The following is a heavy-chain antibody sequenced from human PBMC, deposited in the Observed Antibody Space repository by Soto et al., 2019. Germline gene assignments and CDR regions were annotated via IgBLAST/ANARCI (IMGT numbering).Heavy chain of an antibody. CDR3: ARGDTIFESSERYYHYGLDV. V-gene: IGHV1-69*06. CDR2: IIPLFGTT. CDR1: EGTFNSYV. D-gene: IGHD3-3*01. J-gene: IGHJ6*02. Sequence: QVKLVQSRAEVKKPGSSVRVSCKASEGTFNSYVVSWVRQAPGQGLQWMGGIIPLFGTTNYAHQLEGRVTITADTSTTTVYMELSGLRPGDTAGYYCARGDTIFESSERYYHYGLDVWGQGTTVIVSS.